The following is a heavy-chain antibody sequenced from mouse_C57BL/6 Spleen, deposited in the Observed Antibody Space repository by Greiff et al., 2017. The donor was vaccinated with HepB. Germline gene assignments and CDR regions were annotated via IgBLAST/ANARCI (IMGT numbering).Heavy chain of an antibody. D-gene: IGHD3-2*02. CDR2: IYPGDGDT. Sequence: VKLMESGAELVKPGASVKISCKASGYAFSSYWMNWVKQRPGKGLEWIGQIYPGDGDTNYNGKFKGKATLTADKSSSTAYMQLSSLTSEDSAVYFCARKADSSGTDYWGQGTTLTVSS. V-gene: IGHV1-80*01. CDR3: ARKADSSGTDY. CDR1: GYAFSSYW. J-gene: IGHJ2*01.